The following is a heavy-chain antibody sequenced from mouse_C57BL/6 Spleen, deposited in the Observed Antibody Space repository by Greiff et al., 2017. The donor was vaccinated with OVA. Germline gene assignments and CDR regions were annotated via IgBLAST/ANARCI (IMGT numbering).Heavy chain of an antibody. V-gene: IGHV1-26*01. CDR2: INPNNGGT. CDR3: ARHYVFDY. J-gene: IGHJ2*01. D-gene: IGHD1-1*02. Sequence: EVMLQQSGPELVKPGASVKISCKASGYTFTDYYMNWVKQSHGKSLEWIGDINPNNGGTSYNQKFKGKATLTVDKSSSTAYMELRSLTSEDSAVYYCARHYVFDYWGQGTTLTVSS. CDR1: GYTFTDYY.